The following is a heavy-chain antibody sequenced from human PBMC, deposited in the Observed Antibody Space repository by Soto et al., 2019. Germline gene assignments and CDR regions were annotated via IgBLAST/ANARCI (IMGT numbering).Heavy chain of an antibody. CDR2: ISNDGSIK. D-gene: IGHD1-26*01. J-gene: IGHJ2*01. V-gene: IGHV3-30*18. CDR1: GFTFSSYG. CDR3: AKDGGTYYHTSSWYFDL. Sequence: QVQLVESGGGVVQPGRSLRLSCAASGFTFSSYGMHWVRQAPGKGLEWVAFISNDGSIKYYADSVKGRFTISRDNSKNTLYLQMNSLRAEDTAVYYCAKDGGTYYHTSSWYFDLWGRGTLVTVSS.